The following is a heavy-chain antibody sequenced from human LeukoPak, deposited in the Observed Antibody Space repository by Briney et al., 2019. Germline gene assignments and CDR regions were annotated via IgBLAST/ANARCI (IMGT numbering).Heavy chain of an antibody. CDR3: ARGRGSSDWFDP. CDR1: GYTFTSYT. J-gene: IGHJ5*02. V-gene: IGHV1-3*01. Sequence: ASVKVSCKASGYTFTSYTMHWVRQAPGQRLEWMGWINAGNGNTKYSQKFQGRVTITRDTSASTAYMELSSLRSEDTAVYYCARGRGSSDWFDPWGQGTLVTVSS. CDR2: INAGNGNT. D-gene: IGHD6-19*01.